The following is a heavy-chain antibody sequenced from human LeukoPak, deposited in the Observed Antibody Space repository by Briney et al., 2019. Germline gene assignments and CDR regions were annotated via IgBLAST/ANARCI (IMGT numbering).Heavy chain of an antibody. CDR2: IYYSGST. CDR3: ASYGDYDAFDI. CDR1: GGSISSGDYY. D-gene: IGHD4-17*01. J-gene: IGHJ3*02. V-gene: IGHV4-30-4*01. Sequence: SETLSLTCTVSGGSISSGDYYWSWLRQPPGKGLEWIGYIYYSGSTYYNPSLKSRVTISVDTSKNQFSLKLSSVTAAGTAVYYCASYGDYDAFDIWGQGTMVTVSS.